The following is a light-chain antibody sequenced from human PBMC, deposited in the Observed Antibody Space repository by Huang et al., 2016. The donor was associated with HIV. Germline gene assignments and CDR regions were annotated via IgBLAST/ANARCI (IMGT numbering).Light chain of an antibody. V-gene: IGKV3-20*01. J-gene: IGKJ2*01. CDR2: AAS. Sequence: EIVLTQSPGTLSLSAGERASLSCRANQSVYSKYLAWYQLKQCQSPRRLIYAASSRATGIPDRFSGSASGTTFTLTISGLETEDFAVYFCQQYGTSPYTFGQGTKLEIK. CDR3: QQYGTSPYT. CDR1: QSVYSKY.